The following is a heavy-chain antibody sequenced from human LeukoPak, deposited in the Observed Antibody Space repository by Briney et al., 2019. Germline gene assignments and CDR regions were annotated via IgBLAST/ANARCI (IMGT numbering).Heavy chain of an antibody. D-gene: IGHD5-12*01. CDR2: ISAGGTAI. Sequence: GGSLRLSCAASGFTFSSYAMSWVRQAPGKGLEWVSAISAGGTAIYYADSVRGRFTISRDDSNNMLYLQMYSLKDEDTATYYCAKGGYIGYNGLFDIWGQGTTVTISS. CDR1: GFTFSSYA. J-gene: IGHJ3*02. V-gene: IGHV3-23*01. CDR3: AKGGYIGYNGLFDI.